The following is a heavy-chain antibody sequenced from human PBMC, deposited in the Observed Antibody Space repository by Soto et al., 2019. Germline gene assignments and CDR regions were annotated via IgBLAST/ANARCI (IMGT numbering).Heavy chain of an antibody. Sequence: DVQLVESGGGLIQPGESLRLSCAAFGLTISGKKYVAWVRQAPGKGLEWVSALYDVDGSFYADSVKGRFTTSSDSSKTTVYLQMNDLRPDDTAVYYCATWHEREHAYDVGGQGTTVTFSS. D-gene: IGHD1-1*01. CDR2: LYDVDGS. J-gene: IGHJ3*01. CDR1: GLTISGKKY. V-gene: IGHV3-53*01. CDR3: ATWHEREHAYDV.